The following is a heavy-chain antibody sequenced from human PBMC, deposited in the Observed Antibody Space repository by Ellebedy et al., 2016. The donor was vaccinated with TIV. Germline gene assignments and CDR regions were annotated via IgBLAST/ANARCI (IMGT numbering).Heavy chain of an antibody. CDR2: IKQDGNEK. J-gene: IGHJ4*02. Sequence: GEPLKISXAASGFTFSSYWMSWVRQAPGKGLEWVANIKQDGNEKYYVDSVKGRFTISRDNAKNSLYLQMNSLRADDTAVYYCARRYFDYWGQGTLVTVSS. CDR3: ARRYFDY. V-gene: IGHV3-7*01. CDR1: GFTFSSYW.